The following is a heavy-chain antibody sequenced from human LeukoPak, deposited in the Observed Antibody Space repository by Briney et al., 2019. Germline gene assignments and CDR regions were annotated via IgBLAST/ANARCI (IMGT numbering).Heavy chain of an antibody. CDR3: ARVRVDYYYMDV. CDR2: IYYSGST. J-gene: IGHJ6*03. Sequence: ASETLSLTCAVYGGSFSGYYWSWIRQPPGKGLEWIGSIYYSGSTYYNPSLKSRVTISVDTSKNQFSLKLSSVTAADTAVYYCARVRVDYYYMDVWGKGTTVTISS. V-gene: IGHV4-34*01. CDR1: GGSFSGYY.